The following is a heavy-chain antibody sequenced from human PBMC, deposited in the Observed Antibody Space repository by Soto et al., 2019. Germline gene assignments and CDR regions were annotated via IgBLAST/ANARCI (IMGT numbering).Heavy chain of an antibody. CDR2: ILYDGSDK. Sequence: QVQLVESGGGVVQPGRSLRLSCAASGFTFSNYGMHWVRQAPGKGLEWVAFILYDGSDKYFADSVKGRFTISRDNSKNTLDLQMNSVRADDTAVYYCAKDRIVMIRGVMTYYGMDVWGQGTTVTVSS. CDR3: AKDRIVMIRGVMTYYGMDV. CDR1: GFTFSNYG. J-gene: IGHJ6*02. V-gene: IGHV3-30*18. D-gene: IGHD3-10*01.